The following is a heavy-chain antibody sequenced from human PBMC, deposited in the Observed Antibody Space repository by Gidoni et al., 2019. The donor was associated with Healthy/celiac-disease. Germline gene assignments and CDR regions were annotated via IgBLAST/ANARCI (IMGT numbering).Heavy chain of an antibody. CDR3: AKDLFGYSSSLDFDY. CDR1: GFTFSSYA. CDR2: ISGSGGST. J-gene: IGHJ4*02. Sequence: EVQLLESGGGLVQPGGSLRLSRAASGFTFSSYAMSWVRQAPGKGLEWVSAISGSGGSTYYADSVKGRFTISRDNSKNTLYLQMNSLRAEDTAVYYCAKDLFGYSSSLDFDYWGQGALVTVSS. D-gene: IGHD6-6*01. V-gene: IGHV3-23*01.